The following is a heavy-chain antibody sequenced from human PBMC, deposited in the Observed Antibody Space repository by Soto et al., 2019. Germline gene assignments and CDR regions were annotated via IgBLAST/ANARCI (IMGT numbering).Heavy chain of an antibody. D-gene: IGHD6-13*01. V-gene: IGHV3-21*01. Sequence: GGSLRLSCAASGFTFSSYSMNWVRQAPGKGLEWVSSISSSSSYIYYADSVKGRFTISRDNNKNSLYLQMNSLRAEDTAVYYCARSFGIAAAGVDYWGQGTLATVSS. J-gene: IGHJ4*02. CDR1: GFTFSSYS. CDR3: ARSFGIAAAGVDY. CDR2: ISSSSSYI.